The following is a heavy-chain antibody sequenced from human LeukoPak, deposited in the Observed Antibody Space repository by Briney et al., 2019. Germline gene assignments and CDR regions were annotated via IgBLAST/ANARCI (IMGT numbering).Heavy chain of an antibody. CDR2: IYNGGSA. CDR1: GGSVSTYY. Sequence: TETLSLTCTVSGGSVSTYYWSWIRQPPGKGLEWIGYIYNGGSANYNPSLKSRVAISLDTSKNQFSLKLTSVTATDTAVYYCARHVRYSYVFFDYWGQGTLVTVSS. D-gene: IGHD3-16*02. J-gene: IGHJ4*02. V-gene: IGHV4-59*08. CDR3: ARHVRYSYVFFDY.